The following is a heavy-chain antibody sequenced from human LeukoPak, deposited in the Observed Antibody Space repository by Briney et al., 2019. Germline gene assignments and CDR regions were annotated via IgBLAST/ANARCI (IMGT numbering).Heavy chain of an antibody. V-gene: IGHV4-39*01. CDR3: ARLTDYYGSGSYYKWRDY. CDR1: GGSISSSSYY. J-gene: IGHJ4*02. CDR2: IYYSGST. Sequence: PSETLSLTCTVSGGSISSSSYYWGWIRQPPGKGLEWIGGIYYSGSTYYNPSLKSRVTISVDTSKNQFSLKLSSVTAADTAVYYCARLTDYYGSGSYYKWRDYWGQGTLVTVSS. D-gene: IGHD3-10*01.